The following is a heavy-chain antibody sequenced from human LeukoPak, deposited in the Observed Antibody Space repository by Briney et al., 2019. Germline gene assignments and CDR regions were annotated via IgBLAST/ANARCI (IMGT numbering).Heavy chain of an antibody. Sequence: GRSLRLSCAASGFTFSSYGMHLVRQAPGKGLEWVAVISYDGSNKYYADSVKGRFTISRDNSKNTLCLQMNSLRAEDTAVYYCANEEYYYDSSGYYYGSDYWGQGTLVTVSS. CDR1: GFTFSSYG. CDR3: ANEEYYYDSSGYYYGSDY. V-gene: IGHV3-30*18. CDR2: ISYDGSNK. J-gene: IGHJ4*02. D-gene: IGHD3-22*01.